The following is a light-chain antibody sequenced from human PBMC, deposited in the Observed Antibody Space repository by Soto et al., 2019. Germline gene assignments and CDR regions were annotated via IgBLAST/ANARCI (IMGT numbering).Light chain of an antibody. CDR3: QQYNNWPPVT. CDR1: QSVSSN. Sequence: EIVMTQSPVTLSVSPGEGATLSCRASQSVSSNLAWYQQKPGQAPRLLIYGASTRATGIPARFSGSGSGTEFTLTISSLQSEDFADYYWQQYNNWPPVTFGQGTKLEIK. J-gene: IGKJ2*01. CDR2: GAS. V-gene: IGKV3-15*01.